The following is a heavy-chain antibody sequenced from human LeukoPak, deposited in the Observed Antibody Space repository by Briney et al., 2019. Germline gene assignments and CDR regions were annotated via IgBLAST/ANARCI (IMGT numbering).Heavy chain of an antibody. CDR2: IDYSGST. CDR3: ARIYSSDWGYYYFDY. CDR1: GVSFSSYNVY. D-gene: IGHD6-19*01. J-gene: IGHJ4*02. Sequence: SDTLSLTCSVSGVSFSSYNVYWGWVRQLPGKGLAWIGSIDYSGSTFYTPSLRRRMTISLDTSKKQFSPKLTSVTAADTAVYYCARIYSSDWGYYYFDYWGPGTLVTASS. V-gene: IGHV4-39*01.